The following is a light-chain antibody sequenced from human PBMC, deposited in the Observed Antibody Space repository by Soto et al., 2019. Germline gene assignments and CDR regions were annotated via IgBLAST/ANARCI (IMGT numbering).Light chain of an antibody. V-gene: IGLV2-14*01. CDR3: SSYTSSSTLTVV. CDR1: SSDVGGYNY. J-gene: IGLJ2*01. CDR2: DVS. Sequence: QSALTQPASVSGSPGQSITISCTGTSSDVGGYNYVSWYQQHPGKAPKLMIYDVSNRPSGVSSRFSGSKSGNTASLTISGLQAEDEADYYCSSYTSSSTLTVVFGGGTKRTVL.